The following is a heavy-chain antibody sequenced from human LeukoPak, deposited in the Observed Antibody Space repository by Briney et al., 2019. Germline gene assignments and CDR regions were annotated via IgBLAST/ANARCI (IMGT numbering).Heavy chain of an antibody. CDR2: IYTGGST. D-gene: IGHD2-2*01. J-gene: IGHJ3*02. V-gene: IGHV3-53*01. CDR3: ARDLRDCSSTSCFIPGYAFDI. Sequence: GGSLRLSCAASGFTVSSKYMSWVRQPPGKGLEWVSIIYTGGSTYYADSVKGRFTISRDNSKNTLYLQMNSLRAEDTAVYYCARDLRDCSSTSCFIPGYAFDIWGQGTMVTVSS. CDR1: GFTVSSKY.